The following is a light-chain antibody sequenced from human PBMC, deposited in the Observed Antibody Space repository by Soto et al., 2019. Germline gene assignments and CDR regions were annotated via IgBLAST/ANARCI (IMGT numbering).Light chain of an antibody. J-gene: IGKJ1*01. CDR1: QSVSSSY. CDR2: GAS. V-gene: IGKV3-20*01. CDR3: QQYGSSPVT. Sequence: EIVLTQSPGTLSLSPGERATLSCRASQSVSSSYLAWYQQKPGQAPRLLIYGASNRATGIPDRFSGSGSGTDFTLTISKKETEDFAVYYCQQYGSSPVTFGQETKVEIK.